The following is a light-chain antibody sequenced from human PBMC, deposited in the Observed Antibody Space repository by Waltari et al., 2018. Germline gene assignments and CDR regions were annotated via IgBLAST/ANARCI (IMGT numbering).Light chain of an antibody. J-gene: IGLJ3*02. CDR2: EDN. CDR1: SRYVGHYIL. V-gene: IGLV2-23*01. Sequence: QSALTQPASVSASPGQSMTIPCTGTSRYVGHYILSSWYQQHPGKAPKLMFDEDNKRPSGVSNRFSGSKSGNTASLTISGLQAEDEADYFCSSYAGSSTLVFGGGTKLTVL. CDR3: SSYAGSSTLV.